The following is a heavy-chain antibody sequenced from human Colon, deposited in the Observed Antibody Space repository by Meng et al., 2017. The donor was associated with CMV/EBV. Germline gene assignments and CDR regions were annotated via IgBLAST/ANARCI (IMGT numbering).Heavy chain of an antibody. V-gene: IGHV4-61*01. CDR1: GGSVNNGSYY. CDR3: AGESSGWSTGVDY. Sequence: SETLSLTCSVSGGSVNNGSYYWTWSRQPPGKGLEWFGHISYSGNINYNSSLESRVTISVDTFRNQFSLKLTSVSAADAAIYYYAGESSGWSTGVDYWGQGTLVTVSS. J-gene: IGHJ4*02. D-gene: IGHD6-19*01. CDR2: ISYSGNI.